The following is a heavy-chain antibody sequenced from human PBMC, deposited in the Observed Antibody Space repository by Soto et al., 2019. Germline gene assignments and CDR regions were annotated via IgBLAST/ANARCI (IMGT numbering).Heavy chain of an antibody. CDR3: ARGPVVPAANNWFDP. CDR2: ISVYNGNT. J-gene: IGHJ5*02. V-gene: IGHV1-18*01. Sequence: ASVKVSCKASGYTFTSYGISWVRQAPGQGLEWMGWISVYNGNTNYAQKLQGRVTMTTDTSTSTAYMELRSLRSDDTAVYYCARGPVVPAANNWFDPWGQGTLVTVSS. CDR1: GYTFTSYG. D-gene: IGHD2-2*01.